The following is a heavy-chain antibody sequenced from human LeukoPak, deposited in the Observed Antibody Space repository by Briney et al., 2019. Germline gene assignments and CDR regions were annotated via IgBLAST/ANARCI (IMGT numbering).Heavy chain of an antibody. Sequence: SETLSLTCTVSGGSISSHYWSWIRQPPGKGLEWIGYIYYSGSTNYNPSLKSRVTISVDTSKNQFSLKLSSVTAADTAVYYCARLSRVYTAMAHYYYYMDVWGKGTTVTVSS. CDR1: GGSISSHY. V-gene: IGHV4-59*11. D-gene: IGHD5-18*01. CDR2: IYYSGST. CDR3: ARLSRVYTAMAHYYYYMDV. J-gene: IGHJ6*03.